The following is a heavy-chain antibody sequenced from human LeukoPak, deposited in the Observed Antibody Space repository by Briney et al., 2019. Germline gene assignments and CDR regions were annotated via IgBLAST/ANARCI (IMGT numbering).Heavy chain of an antibody. Sequence: GGSLRLSCAASGFTFSTYWMSWVRQALGKGLEWVANMDQDGTEKNYVDSVKGRFTISRDNAKNLLYVQMNSLRAEDTAVYYCARDRGYSTFDIWGQGTMVTVSS. CDR1: GFTFSTYW. CDR3: ARDRGYSTFDI. V-gene: IGHV3-7*05. J-gene: IGHJ3*02. D-gene: IGHD2-15*01. CDR2: MDQDGTEK.